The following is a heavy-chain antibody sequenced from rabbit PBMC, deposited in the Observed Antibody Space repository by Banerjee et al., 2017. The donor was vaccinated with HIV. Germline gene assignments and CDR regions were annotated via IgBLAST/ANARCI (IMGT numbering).Heavy chain of an antibody. D-gene: IGHD4-2*01. J-gene: IGHJ4*01. Sequence: QEQLEESGGDLVKPEGSLTLTCTASGFSFSSSYMCWVRQAPGKGLEWIAFIDAGSSGSTYYASWAKGRFTISRTSSTTVTLQMTSLTAADTATYFCARDAGDAGYHFNLWGPGTLVTVS. CDR2: IDAGSSGST. CDR1: GFSFSSSY. V-gene: IGHV1S45*01. CDR3: ARDAGDAGYHFNL.